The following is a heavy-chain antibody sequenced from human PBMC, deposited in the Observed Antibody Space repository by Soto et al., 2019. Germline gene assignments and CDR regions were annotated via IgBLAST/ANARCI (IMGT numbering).Heavy chain of an antibody. CDR2: ISYDGSNK. V-gene: IGHV3-30-3*01. D-gene: IGHD3-22*01. CDR3: ARDPGSSSGRLYYFDY. Sequence: GGSLRLSCAASGFTFSSYAMHWVRQAPGKGLEWVAVISYDGSNKYYADSVKGRFTISRDNSKNTLYLQMNSLRAEDTAVYYCARDPGSSSGRLYYFDYWGQGTLVTVSS. CDR1: GFTFSSYA. J-gene: IGHJ4*02.